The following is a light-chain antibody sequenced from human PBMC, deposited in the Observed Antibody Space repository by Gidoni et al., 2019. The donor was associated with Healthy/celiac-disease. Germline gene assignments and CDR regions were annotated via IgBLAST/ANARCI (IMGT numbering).Light chain of an antibody. Sequence: ELEFTHSTGTLSLSTGERANLSCRASQSVSSSYLAWYQQKPGQAPRLLIYGASSMATGIPDRFSGSGSGTDFTLTISRLEPEDIAAYYCQQYGSSLFTFGPGTKVDIK. V-gene: IGKV3-20*01. J-gene: IGKJ3*01. CDR1: QSVSSSY. CDR3: QQYGSSLFT. CDR2: GAS.